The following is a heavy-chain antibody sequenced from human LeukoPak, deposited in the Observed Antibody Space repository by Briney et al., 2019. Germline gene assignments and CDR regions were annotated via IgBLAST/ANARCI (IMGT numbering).Heavy chain of an antibody. CDR2: IYTSGST. Sequence: SETLSLTCTVSGGSISSGSYYWSWIRQPAGKGLEWIGRIYTSGSTNYNPSLKSRVTISVDTSKNQFSLKLSSVTAADTAVYYCASSLRFRSSAFDPWGQGTLVTVSS. CDR3: ASSLRFRSSAFDP. V-gene: IGHV4-61*02. J-gene: IGHJ5*02. CDR1: GGSISSGSYY. D-gene: IGHD3-10*01.